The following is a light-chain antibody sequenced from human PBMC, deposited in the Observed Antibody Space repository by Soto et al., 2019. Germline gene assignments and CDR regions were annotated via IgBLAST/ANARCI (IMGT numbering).Light chain of an antibody. CDR2: AAS. Sequence: SPSFLSSSVGDRVTITCRASQGISSYLAWYQQKPGKVPKLLIYAASTLQSGVPSRFSGSGSGTEFTLTISSLQPEDFATYYCQQLNTYPITFGQGTRLEIK. CDR3: QQLNTYPIT. V-gene: IGKV1-9*01. J-gene: IGKJ5*01. CDR1: QGISSY.